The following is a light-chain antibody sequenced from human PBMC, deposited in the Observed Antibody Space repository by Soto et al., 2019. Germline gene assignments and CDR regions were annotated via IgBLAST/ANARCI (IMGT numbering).Light chain of an antibody. CDR3: QQTYSHPGT. Sequence: DIQMTQSPSSLSASVGDRVTITCRASPTISTYLNWYQQKPGQAPNLLIYSASNLESGVPSRFSGTGSGAQFTLTITNLQPEDFATYYCQQTYSHPGTFGHATRV. J-gene: IGKJ1*01. V-gene: IGKV1-39*01. CDR2: SAS. CDR1: PTISTY.